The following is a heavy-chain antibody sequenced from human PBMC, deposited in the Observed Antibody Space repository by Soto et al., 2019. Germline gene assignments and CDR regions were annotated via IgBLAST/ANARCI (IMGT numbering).Heavy chain of an antibody. J-gene: IGHJ4*02. V-gene: IGHV4-34*01. CDR2: INHSGST. D-gene: IGHD5-18*01. CDR3: ARGGYGLKKSFDY. Sequence: PSETLSLTSAVYGGSFSGYYWSWIRQPPGKGLEWIGEINHSGSTNYNPSLKSRVTISVDTSKNQFSLKLSSVTAADTAVYYCARGGYGLKKSFDYWGQGTLVTVSS. CDR1: GGSFSGYY.